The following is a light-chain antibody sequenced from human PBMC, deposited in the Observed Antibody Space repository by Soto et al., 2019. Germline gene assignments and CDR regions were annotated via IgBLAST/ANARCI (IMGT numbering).Light chain of an antibody. Sequence: QSALTQPASVSGSPGQSITISCTGTSSDVGSYNFVSWYQQHPGKAPKLMIYEVSKRPSGVSNRFSGSKSGNTAALTNSGLQADDEADYYCCSYAGSSTVVFGGGTKVTVL. CDR2: EVS. CDR3: CSYAGSSTVV. CDR1: SSDVGSYNF. J-gene: IGLJ2*01. V-gene: IGLV2-23*02.